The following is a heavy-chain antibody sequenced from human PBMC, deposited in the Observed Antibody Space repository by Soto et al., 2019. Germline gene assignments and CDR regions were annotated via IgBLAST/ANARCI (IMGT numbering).Heavy chain of an antibody. J-gene: IGHJ5*02. CDR1: GFTVRNNF. CDR3: ARPQFWSGYYVGGWFDP. Sequence: GESLKISCAASGFTVRNNFMTWVRQAPGQGLEWVAVIHSDNNTFYADSVRDRFSISRDKSRNMVYPQMNSLRAEDTAVYDCARPQFWSGYYVGGWFDPWGQGTRVTVSS. V-gene: IGHV3-66*01. CDR2: IHSDNNT. D-gene: IGHD3-3*01.